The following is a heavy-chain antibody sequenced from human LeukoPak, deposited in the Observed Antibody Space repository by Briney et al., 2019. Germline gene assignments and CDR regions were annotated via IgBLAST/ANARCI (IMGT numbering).Heavy chain of an antibody. D-gene: IGHD5-12*01. Sequence: GGSLRLSCAASGFTFSNYAIHWVRQALGKGLEWVAVISHDGSNKYYADSVKGRFTISRDNSKNTLYLQMNSLRTEDTAVYYCARGSRAIVATKFARGRYMDVWGKGTTVTVSS. CDR3: ARGSRAIVATKFARGRYMDV. J-gene: IGHJ6*03. CDR1: GFTFSNYA. CDR2: ISHDGSNK. V-gene: IGHV3-30*04.